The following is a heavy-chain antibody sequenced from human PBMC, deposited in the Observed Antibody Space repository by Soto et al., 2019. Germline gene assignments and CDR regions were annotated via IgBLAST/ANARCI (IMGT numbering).Heavy chain of an antibody. CDR2: INPSGGGT. Sequence: QLVQSGAEVKKPRASVKITCKASGYTFIGQYIHWVRQHPAQGVAWRGIINPSGGGTTYAQTSQGRVRMTSDEATSTVYVALSSRSSAATDIYLCARLIGVHNTQDCGLGYFDYWGQGTLVTVSS. J-gene: IGHJ4*02. CDR3: ARLIGVHNTQDCGLGYFDY. D-gene: IGHD2-21*01. V-gene: IGHV1-46*04. CDR1: GYTFIGQY.